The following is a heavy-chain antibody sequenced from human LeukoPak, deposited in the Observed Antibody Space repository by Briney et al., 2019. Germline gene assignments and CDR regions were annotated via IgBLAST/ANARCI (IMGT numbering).Heavy chain of an antibody. J-gene: IGHJ4*02. CDR3: ARSYYDSSYFDY. D-gene: IGHD3-22*01. Sequence: SETLSLTCTVSGVSISSSNSYWGWIRQPPGKGLEWIGSIYYSGSTYYNPSLKSRVTISVDTSKNQFSLKLSSVTAADTAVYYCARSYYDSSYFDYWGQGTLVTVSS. CDR1: GVSISSSNSY. V-gene: IGHV4-39*07. CDR2: IYYSGST.